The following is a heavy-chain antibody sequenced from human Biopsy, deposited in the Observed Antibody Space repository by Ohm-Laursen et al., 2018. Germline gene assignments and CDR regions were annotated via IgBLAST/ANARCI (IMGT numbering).Heavy chain of an antibody. V-gene: IGHV4-39*01. CDR2: IFCRGNT. D-gene: IGHD3-22*01. CDR3: ARDYDTSRYYYVS. J-gene: IGHJ5*02. CDR1: GGSISNNNYY. Sequence: SVSLSFTCIVSGGSISNNNYYWGWIRKPPGKGLEWIGSIFCRGNTPYKPSLKSRVNISVDTSKNQFSLKMNCLTPADTAVYYCARDYDTSRYYYVSWGQGTLVTVSS.